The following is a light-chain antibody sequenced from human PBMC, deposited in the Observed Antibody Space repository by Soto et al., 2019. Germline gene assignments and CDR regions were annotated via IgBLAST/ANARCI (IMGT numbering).Light chain of an antibody. J-gene: IGKJ5*01. V-gene: IGKV1-9*01. CDR3: XXXXXXPXT. CDR2: AAS. CDR1: QDINTY. Sequence: DIQLTQSPSFLSASVGDRVTITCRASQDINTYLAWYQQKPGKAPKLLIFAASTLQNGVPSRFSGSGSGTEFTVTITSLQPXXXAXXXXXXXXXXPXTFGQGTRLEIK.